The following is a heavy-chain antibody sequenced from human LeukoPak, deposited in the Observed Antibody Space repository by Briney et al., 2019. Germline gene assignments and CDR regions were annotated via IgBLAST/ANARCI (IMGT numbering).Heavy chain of an antibody. CDR2: INPSGGST. V-gene: IGHV1-46*01. J-gene: IGHJ3*02. Sequence: ASVKVSCMASGYTFTSYYMHWVRQAPGQGLEWMGIINPSGGSTSYAQKFQGRVTMTRDTSTSTVYMELSKDTAVYYCARDFSCSGGSCYFSPGAFDIWGQGTMVTVSS. D-gene: IGHD2-15*01. CDR3: ARDFSCSGGSCYFSPGAFDI. CDR1: GYTFTSYY.